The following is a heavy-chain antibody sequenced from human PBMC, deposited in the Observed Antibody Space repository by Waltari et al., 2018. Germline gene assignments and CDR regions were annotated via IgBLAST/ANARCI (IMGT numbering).Heavy chain of an antibody. D-gene: IGHD6-19*01. CDR3: ATKRESSASGFDY. J-gene: IGHJ4*02. CDR1: GGSIRSSSYY. V-gene: IGHV4-39*01. Sequence: QLQLQESGPGLVKPSETLSFTCHVSGGSIRSSSYYWGWIRQPPGKGLEWIGSIYYSGSTYYNPSLKSRVTISVDTSKNQFSLKLSSVTAADTAVYYCATKRESSASGFDYWGQGTLVTVSS. CDR2: IYYSGST.